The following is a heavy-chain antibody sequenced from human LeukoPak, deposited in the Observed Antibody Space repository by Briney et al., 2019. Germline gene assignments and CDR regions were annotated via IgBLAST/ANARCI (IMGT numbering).Heavy chain of an antibody. CDR3: ARRQGCSSTSCPPDS. CDR2: IYPGDSDT. V-gene: IGHV5-51*01. D-gene: IGHD2-2*01. CDR1: GYIFTSYW. J-gene: IGHJ4*02. Sequence: GESLKISCKGSGYIFTSYWIVWVRQMPGKGLEWMGIIYPGDSDTRYSPSFQGQVTISADKSISTAYLQWNSLKASDTAMYYCARRQGCSSTSCPPDSWGQGTLVTVSS.